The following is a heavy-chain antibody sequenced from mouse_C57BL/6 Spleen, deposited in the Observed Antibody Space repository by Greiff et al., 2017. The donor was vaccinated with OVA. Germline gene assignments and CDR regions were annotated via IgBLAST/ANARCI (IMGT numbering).Heavy chain of an antibody. CDR2: IDPADSET. J-gene: IGHJ2*01. Sequence: QVQLQQPGAELVRPGSSVKLSCKASGYTFTSYWMHWVKQRPIQGLEWIGNIDPADSETHYNQKFKDKATLTVDKSSSTAYMQLSSLTSEDSAVYYYARYGSGQLRPFDYWGQGTTLTVSS. V-gene: IGHV1-52*01. CDR1: GYTFTSYW. CDR3: ARYGSGQLRPFDY. D-gene: IGHD3-2*02.